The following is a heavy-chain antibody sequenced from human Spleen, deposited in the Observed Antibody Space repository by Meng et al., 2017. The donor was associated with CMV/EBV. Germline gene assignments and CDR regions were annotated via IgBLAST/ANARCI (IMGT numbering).Heavy chain of an antibody. CDR1: GPCVGTDAYH. V-gene: IGHV4-61*08. CDR3: ATFIVGNGGRGS. CDR2: TYSGRSN. Sequence: VSGPCVGTDAYHCRFTRPPPGKGPELLGHTYSGRSNPYNPSLKSRVTISLDTSKNPFSLKLDSVTAADTAVYYCATFIVGNGGRGSWGQGTLVTVSS. D-gene: IGHD1-26*01. J-gene: IGHJ5*02.